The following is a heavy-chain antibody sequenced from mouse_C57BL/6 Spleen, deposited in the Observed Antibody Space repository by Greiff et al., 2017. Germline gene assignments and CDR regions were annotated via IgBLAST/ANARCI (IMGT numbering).Heavy chain of an antibody. J-gene: IGHJ2*01. CDR1: GYTFTSYW. CDR3: AREEFTTVVDY. Sequence: VQLQQPGAELVKPGASVKVSCKASGYTFTSYWMHWVKQRPGQGLEWIGGIHPSDSDTNYNQKFKGKATLTVDKSSSTAYMRLSSLTSEDSAVYYCAREEFTTVVDYWGKGTTLTVSS. D-gene: IGHD1-1*01. V-gene: IGHV1-74*01. CDR2: IHPSDSDT.